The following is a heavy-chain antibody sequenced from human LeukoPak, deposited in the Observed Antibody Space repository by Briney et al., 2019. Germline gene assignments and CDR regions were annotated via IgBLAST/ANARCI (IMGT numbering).Heavy chain of an antibody. V-gene: IGHV3-33*01. Sequence: GGSLRLSCAASGFTFSSYGMHWVRQAPGKGLEWVALIWYDGSSDYYAHSVKGRFTISRDNSKNTLYLQMNSLRAEDTAVYYCARGTGNYFYYMAVWGEGTTVTVSS. D-gene: IGHD3/OR15-3a*01. J-gene: IGHJ6*03. CDR2: IWYDGSSD. CDR3: ARGTGNYFYYMAV. CDR1: GFTFSSYG.